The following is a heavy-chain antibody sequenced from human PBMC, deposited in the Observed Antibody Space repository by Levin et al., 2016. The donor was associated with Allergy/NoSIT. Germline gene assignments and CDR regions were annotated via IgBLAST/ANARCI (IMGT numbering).Heavy chain of an antibody. CDR2: INHSGST. V-gene: IGHV4-34*01. Sequence: WIRQPPGKGLEWIGEINHSGSTNYNPSLKSRVTISVDTSKNQFSLKLSSVTAADTAVYYCARAPTQPLMVYARGSYGMDVWGQGTTVTVSS. J-gene: IGHJ6*02. D-gene: IGHD2-8*01. CDR3: ARAPTQPLMVYARGSYGMDV.